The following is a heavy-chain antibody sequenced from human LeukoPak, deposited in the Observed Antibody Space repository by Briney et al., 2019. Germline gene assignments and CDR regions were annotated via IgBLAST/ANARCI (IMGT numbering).Heavy chain of an antibody. CDR1: GGSISSYY. CDR2: IYTSGST. V-gene: IGHV4-4*07. CDR3: ARDGAGYFDWLSPGYYYGMDV. J-gene: IGHJ6*02. D-gene: IGHD3-9*01. Sequence: PSETLSLTCTVPGGSISSYYWSWIRQPAGKGLEWIGRIYTSGSTNYNPSLKSRVTMSVDTSKNQFSLKLSSVTAADTAVYYCARDGAGYFDWLSPGYYYGMDVWGQGTTVTVSS.